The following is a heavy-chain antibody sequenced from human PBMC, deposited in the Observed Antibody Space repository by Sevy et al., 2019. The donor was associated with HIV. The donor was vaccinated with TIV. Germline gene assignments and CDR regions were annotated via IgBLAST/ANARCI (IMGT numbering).Heavy chain of an antibody. CDR3: ERYNRSGSGRIITPGFHP. J-gene: IGHJ5*02. CDR2: IKHDGTEK. V-gene: IGHV3-7*01. CDR1: GFTFSTYW. Sequence: GGSLRLSCAASGFTFSTYWMSWVRQAPGKGLQWVANIKHDGTEKYYVDSVKGRFTISRDNAKNALYLQMNSLRAEDTVVYYGERYNRSGSGRIITPGFHPWGQGTLVTVSS. D-gene: IGHD1-20*01.